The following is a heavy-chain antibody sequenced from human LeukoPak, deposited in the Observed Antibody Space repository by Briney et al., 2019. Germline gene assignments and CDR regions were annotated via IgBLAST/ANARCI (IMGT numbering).Heavy chain of an antibody. Sequence: ASVKVSCKASGYTFTGYYMHWVRQAPGQGLEGMGRINPNSGGTNYAQKFQGRVTMTRDTSISTAYMELSRLRSDDTAVYYCAIFNSGYSPFDYWGQGTLVTVSS. V-gene: IGHV1-2*06. J-gene: IGHJ4*02. CDR1: GYTFTGYY. CDR2: INPNSGGT. D-gene: IGHD3-22*01. CDR3: AIFNSGYSPFDY.